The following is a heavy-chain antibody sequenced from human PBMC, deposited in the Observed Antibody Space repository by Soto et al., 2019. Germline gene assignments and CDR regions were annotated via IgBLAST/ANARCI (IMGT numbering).Heavy chain of an antibody. CDR1: GITFSSYA. CDR3: ALRVSGGYLRS. Sequence: EVQLLESGGGLVQPGGSLRLSCAASGITFSSYAMNWVRQTPGKGLEWVSVISGRGDSTYYADPVKGRFTTSSDNSKNALYLQMNSLRAEDTPVYYCALRVSGGYLRSWGQATLVTGPS. CDR2: ISGRGDST. V-gene: IGHV3-23*01. J-gene: IGHJ5*02. D-gene: IGHD2-15*01.